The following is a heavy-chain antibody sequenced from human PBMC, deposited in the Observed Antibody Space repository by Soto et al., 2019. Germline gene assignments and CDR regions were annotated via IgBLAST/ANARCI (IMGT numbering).Heavy chain of an antibody. J-gene: IGHJ3*02. CDR1: GFTFISYA. D-gene: IGHD1-20*01. CDR3: AKEGITGSSVVGFDM. CDR2: ISGSGSRT. Sequence: GGSLRLSCAASGFTFISYAMSWVRLAPGKGLEWVSAISGSGSRTYYADSVKGRFTISRDNSKNTLYLQMNSLRAEDSAVYSCAKEGITGSSVVGFDMWGQGTMVTVSS. V-gene: IGHV3-23*01.